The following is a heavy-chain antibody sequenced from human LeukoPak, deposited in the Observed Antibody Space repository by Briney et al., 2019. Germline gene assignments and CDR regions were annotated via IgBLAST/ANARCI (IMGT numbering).Heavy chain of an antibody. Sequence: SETLSLTCTVSGGSISSYYWSWIRQPPGKGLEWIGYIYYSGSTYYNPSLKSRVTISVDTSKNQFSLKLSSVTAADTAVYYCASGPYCSSTSCYSVGGMDVWGQGTTVTVSS. D-gene: IGHD2-2*02. J-gene: IGHJ6*02. CDR3: ASGPYCSSTSCYSVGGMDV. V-gene: IGHV4-59*12. CDR1: GGSISSYY. CDR2: IYYSGST.